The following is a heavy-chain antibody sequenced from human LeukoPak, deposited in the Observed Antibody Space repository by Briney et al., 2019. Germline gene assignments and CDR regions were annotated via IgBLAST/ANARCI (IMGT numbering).Heavy chain of an antibody. D-gene: IGHD3-22*01. CDR3: AWDGSEWSRDL. Sequence: GGSLRLSCEASGFTFSPYGMTWVRQAPGKGLEWVSTISYDSRSIGYADSVKGRFTISRDNAKSSTFLQMNSLRVEDTAVYYCAWDGSEWSRDLWGQGTLVTVSS. CDR1: GFTFSPYG. CDR2: ISYDSRSI. J-gene: IGHJ5*02. V-gene: IGHV3-21*01.